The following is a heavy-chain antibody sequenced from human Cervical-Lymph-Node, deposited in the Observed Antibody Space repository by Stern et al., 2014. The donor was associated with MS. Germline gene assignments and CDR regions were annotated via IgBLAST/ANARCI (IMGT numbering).Heavy chain of an antibody. D-gene: IGHD1-26*01. Sequence: VQLVESGGGLVKPGGSLRLSCAASGFTFSSYSMNWVRQAPGKGLEWVSSISSSSSYIYYADSVKGRFTISRDNAKNSLYLQMNSLRAEDTAVYYCARDTTKYYGMDVWGQGTTVTVSS. J-gene: IGHJ6*02. CDR3: ARDTTKYYGMDV. V-gene: IGHV3-21*01. CDR2: ISSSSSYI. CDR1: GFTFSSYS.